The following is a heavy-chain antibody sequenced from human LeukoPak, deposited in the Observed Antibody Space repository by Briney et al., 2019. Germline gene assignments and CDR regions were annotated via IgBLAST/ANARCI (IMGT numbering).Heavy chain of an antibody. J-gene: IGHJ4*02. CDR2: INPSGGST. CDR3: ARTSTAVAGYDY. V-gene: IGHV1-46*01. D-gene: IGHD6-19*01. Sequence: ASVKVSCKASGYTFTSYYMHWVRQAPGQGLEWMGIINPSGGSTSYAQKFQGRVTMTRDMSTNIVYMELSSLRSEDTAVYYCARTSTAVAGYDYWGQGTLVTVSS. CDR1: GYTFTSYY.